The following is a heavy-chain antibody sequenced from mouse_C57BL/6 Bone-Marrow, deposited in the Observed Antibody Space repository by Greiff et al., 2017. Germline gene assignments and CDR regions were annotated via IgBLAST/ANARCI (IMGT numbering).Heavy chain of an antibody. Sequence: QVQLKQSGPELVKPGASVKISCKASGYAFSSSWMNWVKQRPGKGLEWIGRIYPGDGDTNYNGKFKGKATLTADKSSSTAYMQLSSLTSEDSAVYFCARRYLLRRRGKLMDYWGQGTSVTVSS. D-gene: IGHD1-1*01. J-gene: IGHJ4*01. CDR3: ARRYLLRRRGKLMDY. V-gene: IGHV1-82*01. CDR1: GYAFSSSW. CDR2: IYPGDGDT.